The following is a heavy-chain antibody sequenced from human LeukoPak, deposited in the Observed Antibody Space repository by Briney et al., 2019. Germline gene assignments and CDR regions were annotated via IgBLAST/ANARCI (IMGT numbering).Heavy chain of an antibody. CDR2: IYYSGST. CDR1: GGSISSGGYY. J-gene: IGHJ3*02. CDR3: ARRNYYDSSGPVGAFDI. V-gene: IGHV4-31*03. Sequence: SETLSVTCTVSGGSISSGGYYWSWIRQHPGKGLEWIGYIYYSGSTYYNPSLKSRVTISVDTSKNQFSLKLSSVTAADTAVYYCARRNYYDSSGPVGAFDIWGQGTMVTVSS. D-gene: IGHD3-22*01.